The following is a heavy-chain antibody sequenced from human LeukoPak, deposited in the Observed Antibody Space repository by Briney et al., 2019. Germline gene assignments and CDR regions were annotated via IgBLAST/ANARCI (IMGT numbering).Heavy chain of an antibody. V-gene: IGHV1-69*13. D-gene: IGHD1-26*01. J-gene: IGHJ4*02. CDR3: ARGGGSYSEVDY. Sequence: SVKFSCKASGGTFSSYAISWVRQAPGQGLEWMGGIIPIFGTANYAQKFQGRVTITADESTSTAYMELSSLRSEDTAVYYCARGGGSYSEVDYWGQGTLVTVSS. CDR2: IIPIFGTA. CDR1: GGTFSSYA.